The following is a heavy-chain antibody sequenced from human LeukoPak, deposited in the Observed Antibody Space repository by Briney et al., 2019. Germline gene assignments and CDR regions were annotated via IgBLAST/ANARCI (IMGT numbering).Heavy chain of an antibody. CDR3: ARGRSTRLSLFGY. Sequence: TGGSLRLSCAASGFTFSTYAIHWVRQAPGKGLEWVAVISYDGSNEYYADSVKGRFTISRDNSKNTLYLQMNSLRAEDTAVYYCARGRSTRLSLFGYWGQGTLVTVSS. CDR2: ISYDGSNE. V-gene: IGHV3-30-3*01. CDR1: GFTFSTYA. J-gene: IGHJ4*02. D-gene: IGHD4/OR15-4a*01.